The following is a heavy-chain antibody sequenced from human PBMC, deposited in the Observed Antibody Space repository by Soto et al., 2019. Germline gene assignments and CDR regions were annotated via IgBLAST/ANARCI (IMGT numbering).Heavy chain of an antibody. CDR2: ISYDGSNK. D-gene: IGHD3-10*01. CDR1: GFTFSSYA. Sequence: QVQLVESGGGVVQPGRSPRLSCAASGFTFSSYAMHWVRQAPGKGLEWVAVISYDGSNKYYADSVKGRFTISRDNSKNTLYLQMNSLRAEDTAVYYCARSRGAFGESSFDYWGQGTLVTVSS. J-gene: IGHJ4*02. CDR3: ARSRGAFGESSFDY. V-gene: IGHV3-30-3*01.